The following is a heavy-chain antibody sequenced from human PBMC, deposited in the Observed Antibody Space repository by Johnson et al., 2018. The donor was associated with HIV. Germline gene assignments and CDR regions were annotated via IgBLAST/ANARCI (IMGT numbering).Heavy chain of an antibody. Sequence: VQLVESGGGVVQPGRSLRLSCAASGFTFSSYAMHWVRQAPGKGLEWVAVISYDGSNKYYADSVKGRFTISRDNAKHSLFLQMNSLRAEDTAVYYCARLTYNFNSRLGAFDIWGQGTVVTVSS. CDR1: GFTFSSYA. V-gene: IGHV3-30-3*01. CDR2: ISYDGSNK. J-gene: IGHJ3*02. CDR3: ARLTYNFNSRLGAFDI. D-gene: IGHD1-20*01.